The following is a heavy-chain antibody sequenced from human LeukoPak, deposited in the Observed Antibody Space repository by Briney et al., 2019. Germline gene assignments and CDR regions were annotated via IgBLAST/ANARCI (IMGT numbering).Heavy chain of an antibody. D-gene: IGHD6-13*01. CDR3: ARGVPDSSSWYFCLFDY. CDR2: ISYDGSNK. J-gene: IGHJ4*02. Sequence: PGGSLRLSCAASGFTFSSYAMHWVHQAPGKGLEWVAVISYDGSNKYYADSVKGRFTISRDNSKNTLYLQMNSLRAEDTAVYYCARGVPDSSSWYFCLFDYWGQGTLVTVSS. CDR1: GFTFSSYA. V-gene: IGHV3-30*04.